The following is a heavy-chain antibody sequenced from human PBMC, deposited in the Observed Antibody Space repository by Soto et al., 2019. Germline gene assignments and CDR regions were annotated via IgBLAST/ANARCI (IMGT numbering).Heavy chain of an antibody. CDR1: GGSFGIYP. J-gene: IGHJ4*02. Sequence: VQLVQSGAAVKKPGSSVKVSCQTSGGSFGIYPISWVRQAPGQGLEWVGRVIPILNVANYTQKLHGRLTLTADKSTTTAYMGLSSLTSEDTAVYYCAGESTSGLDYWGQGTLVTVSS. D-gene: IGHD2-2*01. CDR2: VIPILNVA. V-gene: IGHV1-69*04. CDR3: AGESTSGLDY.